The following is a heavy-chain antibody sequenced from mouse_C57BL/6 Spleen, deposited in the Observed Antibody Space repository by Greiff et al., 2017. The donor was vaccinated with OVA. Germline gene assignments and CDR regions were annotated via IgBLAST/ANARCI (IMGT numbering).Heavy chain of an antibody. V-gene: IGHV1-59*01. CDR1: GYTFTSYW. CDR3: ASPDGYGFDY. CDR2: IDPSDSYT. D-gene: IGHD2-3*01. J-gene: IGHJ2*01. Sequence: VRPGTSVKLSCKASGYTFTSYWMHWVKQRPGQGLEWIGVIDPSDSYTNYNQKFKGKATLTVDTSSSTAYMQLSSLTSEDSAVYYCASPDGYGFDYWGQGTTLTVSS.